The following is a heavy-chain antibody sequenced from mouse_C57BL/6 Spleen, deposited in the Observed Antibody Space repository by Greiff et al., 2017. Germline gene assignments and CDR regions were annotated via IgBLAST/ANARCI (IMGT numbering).Heavy chain of an antibody. CDR2: IDPETGGT. Sequence: QVQLQQSGAELVRPGASVTLSCKASGYTFTDYEMHWVKQTTVHGLEWIGAIDPETGGTAYNQKFQGKAILTADKSSSTAYMELRSLTSEDSAVYYCTQLRLRGAWFAYWGQGTLVTVSA. V-gene: IGHV1-15*01. D-gene: IGHD3-2*02. J-gene: IGHJ3*01. CDR1: GYTFTDYE. CDR3: TQLRLRGAWFAY.